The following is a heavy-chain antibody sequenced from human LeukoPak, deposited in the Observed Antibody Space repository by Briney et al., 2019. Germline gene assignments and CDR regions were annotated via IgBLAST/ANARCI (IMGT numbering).Heavy chain of an antibody. J-gene: IGHJ6*03. Sequence: SETLSLTCTVSGGSISSSSYYWGWIRQPPGKGLEWIGSIYYSGSTYYNPSLKSRVTISVDTSKNQFSLKLSSVTAADTAVYYCARRGRSPDTNYYYYYMDVWGKGTTVTVSS. CDR2: IYYSGST. CDR3: ARRGRSPDTNYYYYYMDV. D-gene: IGHD2-2*01. CDR1: GGSISSSSYY. V-gene: IGHV4-39*01.